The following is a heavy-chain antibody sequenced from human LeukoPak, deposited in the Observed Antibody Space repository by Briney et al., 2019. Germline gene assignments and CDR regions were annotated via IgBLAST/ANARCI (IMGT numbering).Heavy chain of an antibody. D-gene: IGHD2-15*01. V-gene: IGHV4-30-4*08. CDR1: GGSINSNIYS. CDR3: ARDCSGGSCYGAFDI. CDR2: IYDSGST. Sequence: SETLSLTCIVSGGSINSNIYSWGWIRQPPGKGLEWIGYIYDSGSTYYNPSLKSRITISVDTSENRFSLKLSSVTATDTAVYYCARDCSGGSCYGAFDIWGQGTMVTVSS. J-gene: IGHJ3*02.